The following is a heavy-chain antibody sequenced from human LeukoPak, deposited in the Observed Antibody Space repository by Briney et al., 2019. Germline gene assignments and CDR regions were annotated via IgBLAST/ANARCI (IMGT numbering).Heavy chain of an antibody. CDR3: AAVNYDILTGPYHYFDY. D-gene: IGHD3-9*01. CDR2: IYYSGST. Sequence: PSETLSLTCTVSGGSISSYYWGWIRQPPGKGLEWIGYIYYSGSTNYNPSLKSRVTISVDTSKNQFSLKLSSVTAADTAVYYCAAVNYDILTGPYHYFDYWGQGTLVTVSS. CDR1: GGSISSYY. V-gene: IGHV4-59*01. J-gene: IGHJ4*02.